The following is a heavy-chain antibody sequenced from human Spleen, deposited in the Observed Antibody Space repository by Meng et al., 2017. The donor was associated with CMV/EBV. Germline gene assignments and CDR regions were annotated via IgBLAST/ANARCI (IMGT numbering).Heavy chain of an antibody. V-gene: IGHV3-48*03. CDR2: ISGSSSPI. D-gene: IGHD6-13*01. Sequence: GESLKISCAASGFTFSSYEMNWVRQAPGKGLEWISYISGSSSPIHYADSVKGRFTISRDNAKNSLYLQMNSLRPEDMALYYCAKGAAPGTEGYFDYWGQGALVTVSS. CDR1: GFTFSSYE. CDR3: AKGAAPGTEGYFDY. J-gene: IGHJ4*02.